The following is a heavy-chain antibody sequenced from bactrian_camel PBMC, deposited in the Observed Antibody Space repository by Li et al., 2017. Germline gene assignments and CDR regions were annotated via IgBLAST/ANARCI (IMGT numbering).Heavy chain of an antibody. D-gene: IGHD5*01. Sequence: VQLVESGGDLVQPGGSLRLSCTVSGGTYSGYCMGWFRQVPGKEREGVAAMDSDGRTTTYADSVKGRFTIFKGKTKGVLANLRMDNLKPEDTAMYYCAADLCAGWDLSAGWRATDRFAYWGQGTQVTVS. CDR3: AADLCAGWDLSAGWRATDRFAY. CDR2: MDSDGRTT. J-gene: IGHJ4*01. V-gene: IGHV3S26*01. CDR1: GGTYSGYC.